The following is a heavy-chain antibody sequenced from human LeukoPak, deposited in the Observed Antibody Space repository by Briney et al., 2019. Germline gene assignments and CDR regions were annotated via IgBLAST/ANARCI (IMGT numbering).Heavy chain of an antibody. CDR1: GYTFTSYY. CDR2: INPSGGST. Sequence: ASVKVSCKASGYTFTSYYMHWVRQAPGQGLEWMGIINPSGGSTSYAQKFQGRVTMTRDTSTSTVYMELSSLRSEDTAVYYCARDALFSYYYDSSGYGYRGQGTLVTVSS. J-gene: IGHJ4*02. D-gene: IGHD3-22*01. V-gene: IGHV1-46*03. CDR3: ARDALFSYYYDSSGYGY.